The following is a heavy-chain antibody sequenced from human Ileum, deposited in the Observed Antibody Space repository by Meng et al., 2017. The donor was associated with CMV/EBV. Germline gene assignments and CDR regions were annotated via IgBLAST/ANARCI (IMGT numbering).Heavy chain of an antibody. D-gene: IGHD2-21*02. J-gene: IGHJ4*02. CDR2: LTGSGSTT. CDR3: VHPPHYCGGDCYWDF. Sequence: SGFTFSNYAISWVRQAPGKGLEWVSALTGSGSTTYYADSVKGRFTISRDNSKNTLYLQMNSLRAEDTAIYYCVHPPHYCGGDCYWDFWGQGTLVTVSS. V-gene: IGHV3-23*01. CDR1: GFTFSNYA.